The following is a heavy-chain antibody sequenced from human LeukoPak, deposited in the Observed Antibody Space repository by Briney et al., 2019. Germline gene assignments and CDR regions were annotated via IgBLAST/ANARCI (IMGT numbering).Heavy chain of an antibody. CDR1: GGSISNFY. V-gene: IGHV4-59*01. J-gene: IGHJ4*02. CDR2: ISYSGTT. CDR3: ARGAKTPTGFFDY. Sequence: SETLSLTCTVSGGSISNFYWTWIRQSPGKGLEWIGYISYSGTTKYSPSLKSRVTMSLDTSKNQFSLKLSSATAADTAVYYCARGAKTPTGFFDYWGQGTLVTVSS.